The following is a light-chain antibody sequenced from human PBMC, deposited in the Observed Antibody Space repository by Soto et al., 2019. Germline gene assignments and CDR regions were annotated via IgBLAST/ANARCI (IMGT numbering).Light chain of an antibody. V-gene: IGKV3-11*01. CDR2: DAS. CDR3: QQRSNWPRT. Sequence: EIVLTQSPATPSLSPGERATLSCSASQSVSSSLAWYQQKPGQAPRLLIYDASNRATDIPARFSGSGSGTDFTLTINSLEPEDFAVYYWQQRSNWPRTFGQGTKLEIK. CDR1: QSVSSS. J-gene: IGKJ2*01.